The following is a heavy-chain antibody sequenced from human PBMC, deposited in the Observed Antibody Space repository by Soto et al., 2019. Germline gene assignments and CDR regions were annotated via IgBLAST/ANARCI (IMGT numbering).Heavy chain of an antibody. V-gene: IGHV3-7*01. D-gene: IGHD3-9*01. CDR2: IKFDASEK. CDR1: GFTFGTYW. J-gene: IGHJ6*02. CDR3: AKPTGNRYYGMDV. Sequence: PGGSLRLSCAASGFTFGTYWMSWVRQAPGKGLEWLATIKFDASEKKYVDSVKGRFTISRDNAKNSLYLQMNSLRAENTAVYYCAKPTGNRYYGMDVWGQGTTVTVSS.